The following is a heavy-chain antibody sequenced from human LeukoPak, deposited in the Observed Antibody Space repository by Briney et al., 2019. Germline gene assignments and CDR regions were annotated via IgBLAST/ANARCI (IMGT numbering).Heavy chain of an antibody. CDR1: GGSITSTNY. CDR3: AREGGPYRPLDY. V-gene: IGHV4-4*02. Sequence: TSETLSLTCGFSGGSITSTNYWTWVRQPPGKGLEWIGEVNLQGSTNYNPSLMGRVAISVDMSENHISLQLTSVTAADTAVYYCAREGGPYRPLDYSGQGTLVTVSS. J-gene: IGHJ4*02. CDR2: VNLQGST.